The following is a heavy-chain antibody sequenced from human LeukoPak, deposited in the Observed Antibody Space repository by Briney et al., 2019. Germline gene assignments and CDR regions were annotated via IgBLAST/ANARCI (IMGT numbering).Heavy chain of an antibody. CDR2: INHSGST. Sequence: SETLSLTCAVYGGSFSGYYWSWIRQPPGKGLEWIGEINHSGSTNYNPSLKSRVTISVDTSKNQFSLKLSSVTAADTAVYYCARGHVPPRGYSGYDYGGTVSSGLIGFDYWGQGTLVTVSS. CDR3: ARGHVPPRGYSGYDYGGTVSSGLIGFDY. J-gene: IGHJ4*02. V-gene: IGHV4-34*01. CDR1: GGSFSGYY. D-gene: IGHD5-12*01.